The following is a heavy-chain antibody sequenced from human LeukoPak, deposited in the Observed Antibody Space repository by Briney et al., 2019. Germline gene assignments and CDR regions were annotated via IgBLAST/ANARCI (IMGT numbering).Heavy chain of an antibody. V-gene: IGHV3-30*02. Sequence: PGGSLRLSCAASGFTFSSYGMHWVRQAPGKGLEWVAFIRYDGSNKYYADSVKGRFTISRDNPKNTLYLQMNSLRAEDTAVYYCSVVVVVVAATQVDYWGQGTLVTVSS. D-gene: IGHD2-15*01. CDR2: IRYDGSNK. J-gene: IGHJ4*02. CDR1: GFTFSSYG. CDR3: SVVVVVVAATQVDY.